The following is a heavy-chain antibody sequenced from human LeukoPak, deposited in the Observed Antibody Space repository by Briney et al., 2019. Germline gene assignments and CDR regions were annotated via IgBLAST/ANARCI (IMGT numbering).Heavy chain of an antibody. CDR1: GGSISSGGYY. CDR3: AREDCSSTSCFFDY. J-gene: IGHJ4*02. CDR2: IYYSGST. D-gene: IGHD2-2*01. V-gene: IGHV4-31*03. Sequence: SETLSLTCTVSGGSISSGGYYWSWIRQHPGKGLGWIGYIYYSGSTYYNPSLKSRVTISVDTSKNQFSLKLSSVTAADTAVYYCAREDCSSTSCFFDYWGQGTLVTVSS.